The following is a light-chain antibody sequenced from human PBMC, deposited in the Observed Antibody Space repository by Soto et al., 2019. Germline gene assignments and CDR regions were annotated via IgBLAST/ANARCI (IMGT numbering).Light chain of an antibody. CDR3: CSYAGSSAYV. J-gene: IGLJ1*01. Sequence: QSVLTQPRSLSGSPGQSVTISCTGTSSDVGGYNHVSWYQQNPGEAPKVMIFDVSKRPSGVPDRFSGSKSGNTASLTISGLQAEDEADYYCCSYAGSSAYVFGAGTKVTVL. V-gene: IGLV2-11*01. CDR1: SSDVGGYNH. CDR2: DVS.